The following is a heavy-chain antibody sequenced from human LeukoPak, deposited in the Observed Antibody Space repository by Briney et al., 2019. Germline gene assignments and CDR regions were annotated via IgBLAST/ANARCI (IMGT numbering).Heavy chain of an antibody. Sequence: PSETLSLTCSVSGDSISRSSNYWGWLRQPPGKGLEWITSIDSNGNPAHNPSLKSRGIISVDTSKNQCSLKVTSLTSTDTAVYHRARLASGRSPPPTRWAWFDSWGQGILVTVSS. J-gene: IGHJ5*01. CDR2: IDSNGNP. D-gene: IGHD3-10*01. CDR1: GDSISRSSNY. V-gene: IGHV4-39*01. CDR3: ARLASGRSPPPTRWAWFDS.